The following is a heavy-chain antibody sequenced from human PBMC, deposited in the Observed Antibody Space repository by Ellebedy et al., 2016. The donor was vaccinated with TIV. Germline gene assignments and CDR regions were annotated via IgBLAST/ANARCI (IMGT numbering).Heavy chain of an antibody. CDR1: GLTFSSYD. CDR2: IGSSSEYM. D-gene: IGHD1-14*01. Sequence: PGGSLRLSCEGSGLTFSSYDMHWVRQAPGKGLEWVSSIGSSSEYMYYEDSVKGRFTISRDNAKNSLYLQMNSLRAEDTAVYYCARDSRLRGRPEPHYYYGMDVWGQGTTVTVSS. CDR3: ARDSRLRGRPEPHYYYGMDV. J-gene: IGHJ6*02. V-gene: IGHV3-21*01.